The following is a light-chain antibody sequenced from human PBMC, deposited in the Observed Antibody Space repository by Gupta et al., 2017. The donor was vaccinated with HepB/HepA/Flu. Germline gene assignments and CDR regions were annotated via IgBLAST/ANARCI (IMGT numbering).Light chain of an antibody. CDR1: SPNIGSNY. V-gene: IGLV1-47*01. J-gene: IGLJ3*02. CDR3: ASWDDSLNGVL. Sequence: QSVLTQAPSASGTPGQRVTISCSGSSPNIGSNYIYWYQQLPGTAPKLLIYRNNQRPSGVPDRFSGSKSGTSGSLAISGLRSEDEADYYCASWDDSLNGVLFGGGTKLTVL. CDR2: RNN.